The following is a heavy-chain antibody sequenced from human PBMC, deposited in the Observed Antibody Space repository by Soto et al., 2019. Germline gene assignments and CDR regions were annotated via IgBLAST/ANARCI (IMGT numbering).Heavy chain of an antibody. J-gene: IGHJ4*02. Sequence: QVQLVQSGAEVKKPGASVKVSCKASGYTFIGYYMHWERQAPGQGLEWMGRINPNSGGTNCAQKFQGWVTMTRDTSISTAYMELSWLKSDDTAVYYCARGGLLWFGESRPFDYWGQGTLVTDSS. D-gene: IGHD3-10*01. CDR3: ARGGLLWFGESRPFDY. CDR1: GYTFIGYY. V-gene: IGHV1-2*04. CDR2: INPNSGGT.